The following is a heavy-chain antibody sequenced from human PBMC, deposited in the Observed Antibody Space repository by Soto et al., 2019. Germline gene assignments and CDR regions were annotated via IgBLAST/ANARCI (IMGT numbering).Heavy chain of an antibody. D-gene: IGHD3-10*01. CDR3: ARDGSGSYPGDYFDY. J-gene: IGHJ4*02. CDR1: GFTFSTYS. CDR2: ISTSSSYI. Sequence: EVQLVESGGGLVKPGGSLRLSCAAFGFTFSTYSMNWVRQAPGKGLEWVSSISTSSSYIYYADSVKGRFTISRDNAKNSLYLQMNSLRAEDTAVYYCARDGSGSYPGDYFDYWGQGTLVTVSS. V-gene: IGHV3-21*01.